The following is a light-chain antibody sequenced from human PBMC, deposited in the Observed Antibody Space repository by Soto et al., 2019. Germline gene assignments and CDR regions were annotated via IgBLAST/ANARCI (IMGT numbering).Light chain of an antibody. CDR2: DSS. CDR3: QQYDGYSPQT. V-gene: IGKV1-5*01. CDR1: QSVRNW. Sequence: DVQMTQSHSTLYGSVGDRVTITCRASQSVRNWLAWYQQKPGRAPHLLIYDSSTLEPGVPSRFRGSGSGTEFTLTINGLQPDDFGTYYCQQYDGYSPQTFGQGTKVDIK. J-gene: IGKJ1*01.